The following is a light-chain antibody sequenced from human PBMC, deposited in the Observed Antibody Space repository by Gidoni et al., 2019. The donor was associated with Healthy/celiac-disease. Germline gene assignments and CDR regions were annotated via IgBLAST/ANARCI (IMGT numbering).Light chain of an antibody. J-gene: IGLJ2*01. CDR1: SLRSYY. V-gene: IGLV3-19*01. Sequence: SSELTQDPAVSVALGQTVRITCQGDSLRSYYASWYQQKPGQAPVLVIYGKHNRPSGIPDRFSGSSSGNTASLTITGAQAEDEADYYCNSRDSSGPVVFGGGTKLTVL. CDR2: GKH. CDR3: NSRDSSGPVV.